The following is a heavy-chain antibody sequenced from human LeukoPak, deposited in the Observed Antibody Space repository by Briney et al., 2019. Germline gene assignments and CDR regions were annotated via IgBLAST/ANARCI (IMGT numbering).Heavy chain of an antibody. CDR3: ARVGGDGVYCSGGSCYYDAFDI. V-gene: IGHV1-2*02. Sequence: GASVKVSCKTSGYTFTDHYMHWVRQAPGQGLEWMGWVNPNSGGTDYAQKFQGRVTMTRDTSISTAYMELSRLRSDDTAVYYCARVGGDGVYCSGGSCYYDAFDIWGQGTMVTVSS. J-gene: IGHJ3*02. D-gene: IGHD2-15*01. CDR2: VNPNSGGT. CDR1: GYTFTDHY.